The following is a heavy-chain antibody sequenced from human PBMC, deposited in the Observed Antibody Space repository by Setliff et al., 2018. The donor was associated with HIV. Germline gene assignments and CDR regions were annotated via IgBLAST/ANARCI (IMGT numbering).Heavy chain of an antibody. V-gene: IGHV4-31*03. CDR1: GGSISGGTYY. CDR2: TYYSGNT. Sequence: PSETLSLTCTVSGGSISGGTYYWSWIRQHPGKGLQWIGYTYYSGNTYYNPSLKSRVTISVDTSKNQFSLKLSSVTAADTAVYYCARRYYYYMDVWGKGTTGTVSS. J-gene: IGHJ6*03. CDR3: ARRYYYYMDV.